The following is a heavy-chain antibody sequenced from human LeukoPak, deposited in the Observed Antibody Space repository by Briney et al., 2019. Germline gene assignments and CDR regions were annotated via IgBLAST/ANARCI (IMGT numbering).Heavy chain of an antibody. V-gene: IGHV3-74*01. CDR2: MNSEGTIT. CDR1: GFTLSNHW. Sequence: GGSLRLPCAASGFTLSNHWMHWVRQAPGKGLVWVSRMNSEGTITNYADSVKGRFTISRDNAKNTLFLQMNSLRAEDTAVYYCARHRDGHYGFDIWGQGTMVTVSS. CDR3: ARHRDGHYGFDI. J-gene: IGHJ3*02.